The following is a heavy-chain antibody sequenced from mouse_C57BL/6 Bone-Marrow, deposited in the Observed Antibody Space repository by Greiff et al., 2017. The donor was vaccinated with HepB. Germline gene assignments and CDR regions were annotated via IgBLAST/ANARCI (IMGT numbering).Heavy chain of an antibody. CDR2: INPNNGGT. CDR3: ARSPMVTPYYFDY. D-gene: IGHD2-2*01. Sequence: VQLQQSGPELVKPGASVKISCKASGYTFTDYYMNWVKQSHGKSLEWIGDINPNNGGTSYNQKFKGKATLTVDKSSSTAYMELRSLTSEDSAVYYCARSPMVTPYYFDYWGQGTTLTVSS. CDR1: GYTFTDYY. V-gene: IGHV1-26*01. J-gene: IGHJ2*01.